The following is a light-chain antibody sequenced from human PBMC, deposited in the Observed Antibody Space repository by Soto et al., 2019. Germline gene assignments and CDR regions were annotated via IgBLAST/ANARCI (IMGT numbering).Light chain of an antibody. V-gene: IGKV3-11*01. CDR3: QQRSNWPPIT. CDR2: GAS. CDR1: QSVGSN. Sequence: EIVMTQSPATLSVSPGERVTLSCRARQSVGSNLAWYQQKPGQAPRLLMYGASSRATGIPDRFSGSGSGTDFTLTISSLEPEDFAVYYGQQRSNWPPITFGQGTRLEIK. J-gene: IGKJ5*01.